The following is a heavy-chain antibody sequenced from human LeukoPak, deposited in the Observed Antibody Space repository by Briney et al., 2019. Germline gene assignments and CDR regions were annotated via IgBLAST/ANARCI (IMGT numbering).Heavy chain of an antibody. D-gene: IGHD3-10*01. J-gene: IGHJ6*04. V-gene: IGHV4-34*01. CDR2: INHSGST. CDR3: ARTHYYGSGSCYNLRYYYGMDV. CDR1: GGSFSGYY. Sequence: SETLSLTCAVYGGSFSGYYWSWIRQPPGKGLEWIGEINHSGSTNYNPSLKSRVTISVDTSKNQFSLKLSSVTAADTAVYYCARTHYYGSGSCYNLRYYYGMDVWGKGTTVTVSS.